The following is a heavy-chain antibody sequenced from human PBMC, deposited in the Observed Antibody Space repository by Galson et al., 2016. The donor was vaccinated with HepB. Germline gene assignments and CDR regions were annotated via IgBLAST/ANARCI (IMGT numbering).Heavy chain of an antibody. D-gene: IGHD4-23*01. Sequence: PALVKPTQTLTLTCAFSGFSLSTNGVGVGWIRQPPGKALEWLGLIYWDNDRRYGPSLKSRLTITKDTSKNHVVLTVTNMDPVDTATYYCARFGTEITPGGPFDSWGQGTLVTVSS. J-gene: IGHJ5*01. CDR2: IYWDNDR. CDR1: GFSLSTNGVG. V-gene: IGHV2-5*05. CDR3: ARFGTEITPGGPFDS.